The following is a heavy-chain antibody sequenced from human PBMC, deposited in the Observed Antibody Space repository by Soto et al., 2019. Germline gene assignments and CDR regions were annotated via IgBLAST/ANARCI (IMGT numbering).Heavy chain of an antibody. CDR3: ARDPAIYSGNFDDGLDV. V-gene: IGHV3-48*03. J-gene: IGHJ6*02. D-gene: IGHD4-4*01. Sequence: GGSLRLSCAVSGFTSSRYEMNWVRQAPGKGLEWVSYIGTSGKTIYYADSVRGRFTISRDNAKNSLYLQMNSLRAEDTAVYYCARDPAIYSGNFDDGLDVWGRGTTVTVSS. CDR1: GFTSSRYE. CDR2: IGTSGKTI.